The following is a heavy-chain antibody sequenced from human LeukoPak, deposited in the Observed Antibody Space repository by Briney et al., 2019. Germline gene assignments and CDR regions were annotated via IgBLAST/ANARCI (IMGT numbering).Heavy chain of an antibody. CDR3: ASSCSGGSCYSHFDY. CDR2: INPNSGGT. Sequence: GASVKVSCKASGYTFTGYYMHWVRQAPGQGLEWMGWINPNSGGTNYTQKFQGRVTMTRDTSISTAYMELSRLRSDDTAVYYGASSCSGGSCYSHFDYLGQGTLVTVSS. CDR1: GYTFTGYY. D-gene: IGHD2-15*01. V-gene: IGHV1-2*02. J-gene: IGHJ4*02.